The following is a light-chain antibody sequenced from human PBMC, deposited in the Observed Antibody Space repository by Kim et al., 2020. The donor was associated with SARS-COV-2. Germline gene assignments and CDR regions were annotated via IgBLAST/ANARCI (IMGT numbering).Light chain of an antibody. J-gene: IGLJ2*01. CDR2: YDD. Sequence: GATGKTARITWGADKIGSKSGHWYQQRPGQAPVLVIYYDDDRPSGIPERFSGSNSGNTATLTISRVETGDEADYYCQVWDSTCAVFGGGTRLTVL. CDR1: KIGSKS. CDR3: QVWDSTCAV. V-gene: IGLV3-21*04.